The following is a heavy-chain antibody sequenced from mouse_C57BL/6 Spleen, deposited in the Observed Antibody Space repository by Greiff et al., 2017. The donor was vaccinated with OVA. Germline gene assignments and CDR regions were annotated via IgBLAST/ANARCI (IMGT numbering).Heavy chain of an antibody. V-gene: IGHV1-20*01. D-gene: IGHD1-1*01. CDR1: GYSFTGYF. CDR3: ATFITTVANYYAMDY. CDR2: INPYNGDT. Sequence: VQLQQSGPELVKPGDSVKISCKASGYSFTGYFMNWVMQSHGKSLEWIGRINPYNGDTFYNQKFKGKATLTVDKSSSTAHMELRSLTSEDSAVYYCATFITTVANYYAMDYWGQGTSVTVSS. J-gene: IGHJ4*01.